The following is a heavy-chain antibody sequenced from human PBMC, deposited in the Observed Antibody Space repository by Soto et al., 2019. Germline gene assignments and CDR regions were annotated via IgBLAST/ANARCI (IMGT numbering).Heavy chain of an antibody. V-gene: IGHV3-7*03. CDR1: GFTFSTYW. J-gene: IGHJ4*02. CDR2: IKQDGSEK. Sequence: GGSLRLSCAASGFTFSTYWMSWVRQAPGKGLEWVANIKQDGSEKYYVDSVKGRFTISRDNAKNSLYLQMNSLRAEDTALYYCAKDTSSIAVADTEFDYWGQGTLVTVS. D-gene: IGHD6-19*01. CDR3: AKDTSSIAVADTEFDY.